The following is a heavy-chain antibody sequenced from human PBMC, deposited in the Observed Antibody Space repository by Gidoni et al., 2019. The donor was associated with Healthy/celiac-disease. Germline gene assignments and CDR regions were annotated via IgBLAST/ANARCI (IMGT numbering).Heavy chain of an antibody. V-gene: IGHV4-31*02. Sequence: PPLKSRVTISVDTSKNQFSLKLSSVTAADTAVYYCARVEMAIYALDIWGQGTMVTVSS. J-gene: IGHJ3*02. CDR3: ARVEMAIYALDI. D-gene: IGHD2-21*01.